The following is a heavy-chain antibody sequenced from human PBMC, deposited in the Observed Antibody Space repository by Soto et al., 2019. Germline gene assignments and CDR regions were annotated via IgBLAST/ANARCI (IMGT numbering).Heavy chain of an antibody. CDR3: ARDYPSWDYYYGMDV. CDR2: IYYSGST. J-gene: IGHJ6*02. V-gene: IGHV4-30-4*01. Sequence: SETLSLTCTVSGGSISSGDYYWSWIRQPPGKGLEWIGYIYYSGSTYYNPSLKSRVTISVDTSKNQFSLKLSSVTAADTAVYYCARDYPSWDYYYGMDVWGQGTTVTVSS. D-gene: IGHD3-16*02. CDR1: GGSISSGDYY.